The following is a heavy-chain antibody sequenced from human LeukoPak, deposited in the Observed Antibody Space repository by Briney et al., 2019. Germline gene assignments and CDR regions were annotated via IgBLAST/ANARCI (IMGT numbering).Heavy chain of an antibody. V-gene: IGHV3-33*01. CDR1: GFTFSSYG. Sequence: PGRSLRLSCAASGFTFSSYGMHWVRQAPGKGLEWVAVIWYDGSNKYYADSVKGRFTISRDNSKNTLYLQMNSLRAEDTAVYYCARDQSGSYLDYWGQGTLVTVSS. CDR2: IWYDGSNK. D-gene: IGHD1-26*01. CDR3: ARDQSGSYLDY. J-gene: IGHJ4*02.